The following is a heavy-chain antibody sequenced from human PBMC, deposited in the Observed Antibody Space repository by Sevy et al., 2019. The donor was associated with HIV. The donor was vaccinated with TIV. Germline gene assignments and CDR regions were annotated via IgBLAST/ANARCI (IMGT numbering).Heavy chain of an antibody. Sequence: ASVKVSCKASGYTFTNYGINWVRQAPGQGLEWMGWISAYNDNTHYAQKVQGRVTMTTNTSTSTAYMELRSLRSDDTAVYYCARDQFMITFGGRNGFDIWGQGTMVTVSS. J-gene: IGHJ3*02. CDR1: GYTFTNYG. V-gene: IGHV1-18*01. CDR2: ISAYNDNT. CDR3: ARDQFMITFGGRNGFDI. D-gene: IGHD3-16*01.